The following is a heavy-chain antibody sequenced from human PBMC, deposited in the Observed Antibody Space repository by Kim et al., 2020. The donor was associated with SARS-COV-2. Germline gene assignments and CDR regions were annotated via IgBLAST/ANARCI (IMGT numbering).Heavy chain of an antibody. CDR1: GFTFSSYW. Sequence: GGSLRLSCAASGFTFSSYWMSWVRQAPGKGLEWVANIKQDGSEKYYVDSVKGRFTISRDNAKNSLYLQMNSLRAEDTAVYYCARVSHSGSYDSDYYYYYGMDVWGQGTTVTVSS. J-gene: IGHJ6*02. CDR3: ARVSHSGSYDSDYYYYYGMDV. V-gene: IGHV3-7*01. D-gene: IGHD1-26*01. CDR2: IKQDGSEK.